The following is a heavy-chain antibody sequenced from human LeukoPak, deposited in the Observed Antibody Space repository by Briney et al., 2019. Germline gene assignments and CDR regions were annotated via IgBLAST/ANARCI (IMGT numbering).Heavy chain of an antibody. Sequence: GGSLRLSCAASGFTFSSYAMSWVRQAPGKGLEWVSAISGSGGSTYYADSVKGRFTISRDNSKNTLYLQMNSLRAEDTAVYYCARDGGSSWGRGFDYWGQGTLVTVSS. CDR3: ARDGGSSWGRGFDY. J-gene: IGHJ4*02. V-gene: IGHV3-23*01. CDR2: ISGSGGST. D-gene: IGHD6-13*01. CDR1: GFTFSSYA.